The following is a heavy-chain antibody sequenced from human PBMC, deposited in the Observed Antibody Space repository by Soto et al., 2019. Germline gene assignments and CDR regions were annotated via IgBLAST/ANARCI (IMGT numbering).Heavy chain of an antibody. CDR1: GGCISSYY. V-gene: IGHV4-59*01. Sequence: EALSLISNDSGGCISSYYWSWIRQPPGKGLEWIADIYYSGSTNYSPSLKSRVTISVDTSKNQFSLNLSSVTAADTAVYFCATYVQEKLAVAGTSDAFDIWGQGTMVT. CDR2: IYYSGST. CDR3: ATYVQEKLAVAGTSDAFDI. D-gene: IGHD6-19*01. J-gene: IGHJ3*02.